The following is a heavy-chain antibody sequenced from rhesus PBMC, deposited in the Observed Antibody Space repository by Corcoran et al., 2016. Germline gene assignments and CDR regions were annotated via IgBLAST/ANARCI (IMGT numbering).Heavy chain of an antibody. J-gene: IGHJ4*01. Sequence: QVTLKESGPALVKPTQTLTLTCTFSGFSISTSGMGVDWIRQPPGKALEWLALIYWDDDKYYSTSRKSRLTIAKETSKNQVVLTMTNMDPVDTATYYWARRGGVDTATVRSFDYWGQGVLVTVSS. V-gene: IGHV2-174*01. CDR3: ARRGGVDTATVRSFDY. CDR1: GFSISTSGMG. CDR2: IYWDDDK. D-gene: IGHD5-12*01.